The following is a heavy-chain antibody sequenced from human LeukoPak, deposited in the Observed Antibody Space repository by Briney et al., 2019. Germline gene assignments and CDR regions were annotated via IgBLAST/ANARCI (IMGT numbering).Heavy chain of an antibody. CDR2: INHSGST. V-gene: IGHV4-38-2*02. CDR1: GFSVSSVYY. Sequence: SETLSLTCTVSGFSVSSVYYWGWIRQPPGKGLEWIGEINHSGSTNYNPSLKSRVTISVDTSKNQFSLKLSSVTAADTAVYYCARHPRMRYYGSGSLCWFDPWGQGTLVTVSS. D-gene: IGHD3-10*01. J-gene: IGHJ5*02. CDR3: ARHPRMRYYGSGSLCWFDP.